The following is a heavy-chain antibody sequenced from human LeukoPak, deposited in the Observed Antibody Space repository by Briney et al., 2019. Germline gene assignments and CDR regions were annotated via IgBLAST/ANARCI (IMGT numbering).Heavy chain of an antibody. CDR2: IYSSGST. Sequence: KPSETLSLTCTVSGGSISRYYWSWIRQPAGKGLEWIGRIYSSGSTNYNPSLKSRVTMSVDTSKDQFSLKLSSVTAADTAVYYWARGGSGYPDAFDIWGQGTMVTVSS. V-gene: IGHV4-4*07. CDR3: ARGGSGYPDAFDI. D-gene: IGHD3-16*02. J-gene: IGHJ3*02. CDR1: GGSISRYY.